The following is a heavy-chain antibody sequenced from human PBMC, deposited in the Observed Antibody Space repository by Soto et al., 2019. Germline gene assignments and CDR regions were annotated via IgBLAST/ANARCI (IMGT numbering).Heavy chain of an antibody. D-gene: IGHD2-2*01. CDR3: ARVHCSSTSCNFGSHYYYGMDV. V-gene: IGHV1-69*01. CDR1: GGTFSSYA. Sequence: QVQLVQSGAEVKKPGSAVKVSCKASGGTFSSYAISWVRQAPGQGLEWMGGSIPIFGTANYAQKFQGRVTITADDSTSTAYIELSSLRSEDTAVYYRARVHCSSTSCNFGSHYYYGMDVWGQGTTVTVSS. CDR2: SIPIFGTA. J-gene: IGHJ6*02.